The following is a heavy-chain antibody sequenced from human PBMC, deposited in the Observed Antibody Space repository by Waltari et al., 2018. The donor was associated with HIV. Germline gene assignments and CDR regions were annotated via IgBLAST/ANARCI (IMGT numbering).Heavy chain of an antibody. V-gene: IGHV3-23*01. CDR1: GFIFTAFA. J-gene: IGHJ3*01. D-gene: IGHD3-10*01. Sequence: QLLESGGGLVEPGGSLRLSCAASGFIFTAFAMDWVRQAPGKGLEWVSRIRGGGETFYADSVKGRFTISRDNSKNTLYLQMNSLRADDAAVYYCVKDSGRAADVFDLWGQGTMVTVSS. CDR2: IRGGGET. CDR3: VKDSGRAADVFDL.